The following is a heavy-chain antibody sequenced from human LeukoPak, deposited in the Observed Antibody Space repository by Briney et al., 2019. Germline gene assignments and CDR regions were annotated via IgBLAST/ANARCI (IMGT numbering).Heavy chain of an antibody. J-gene: IGHJ4*02. V-gene: IGHV4-34*01. CDR2: IHHSGST. CDR1: GGALRGYY. CDR3: ARGRNKGYGSGSYWPYFDY. Sequence: SETLSLTRAVYGGALRGYYWSWIRPPPREGLGWVGGIHHSGSTNYNPSLKSRVTISVDTSKNQFSLKLSSVTAADTAVYYCARGRNKGYGSGSYWPYFDYWGQGTLVTVSS. D-gene: IGHD3-10*01.